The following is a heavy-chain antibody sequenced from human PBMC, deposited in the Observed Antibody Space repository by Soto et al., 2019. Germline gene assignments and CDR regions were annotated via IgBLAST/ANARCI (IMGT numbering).Heavy chain of an antibody. CDR3: ARGSKAGMVRGRTPYFDY. J-gene: IGHJ4*02. Sequence: VPLQQWGAGLLKPSETLSLTCAVYGGSFSGYYWSWIRQPPGKGLEWIGEINHSGSTNYNPSLKRRVTISVDTSKNQFSMKLSSVTAADTAVYYCARGSKAGMVRGRTPYFDYWGQGTLVTVSS. D-gene: IGHD3-10*01. CDR2: INHSGST. CDR1: GGSFSGYY. V-gene: IGHV4-34*01.